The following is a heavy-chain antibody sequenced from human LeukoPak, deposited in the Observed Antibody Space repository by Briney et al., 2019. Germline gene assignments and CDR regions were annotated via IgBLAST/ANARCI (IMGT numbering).Heavy chain of an antibody. CDR3: ARVDDSSGYYSDPIDY. Sequence: NPSETLSLTCTVSGYSISSGYYWGWIRQPPGKGLEWIGSIYHSGSTYYNPSLESRVTISVDTSKNQFSLKLSSVTAADTAVYYCARVDDSSGYYSDPIDYWGQGTLVTVSS. CDR2: IYHSGST. J-gene: IGHJ4*02. D-gene: IGHD3-22*01. CDR1: GYSISSGYY. V-gene: IGHV4-38-2*02.